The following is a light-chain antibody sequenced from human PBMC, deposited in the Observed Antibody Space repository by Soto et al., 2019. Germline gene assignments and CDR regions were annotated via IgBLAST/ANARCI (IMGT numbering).Light chain of an antibody. CDR3: QVWDIMTDNYV. CDR1: NIGNKR. CDR2: YDR. V-gene: IGLV3-21*04. J-gene: IGLJ1*01. Sequence: SYELTQPPSVSVAPEKTATITCGGNNIGNKRVHWYRQKPGQAPVLLISYDRDRPSGIPERFSGSNSENTATLTISRVEAGDEADYYCQVWDIMTDNYVFGSVTKLTVL.